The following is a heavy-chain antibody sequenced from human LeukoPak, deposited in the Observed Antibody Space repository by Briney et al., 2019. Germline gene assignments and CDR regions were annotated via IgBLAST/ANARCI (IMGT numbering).Heavy chain of an antibody. CDR2: INHSGST. CDR3: ARSPQRRGYYFDY. CDR1: GGSFSGYY. J-gene: IGHJ4*02. Sequence: SSETLSLTCAVYGGSFSGYYWSWIRQPPGMGLEWIGEINHSGSTNYNPSLKSRVTISVDTSKNQFSLKLSSVTAADTAVYYCARSPQRRGYYFDYWGQGTLVTVSS. D-gene: IGHD6-25*01. V-gene: IGHV4-34*01.